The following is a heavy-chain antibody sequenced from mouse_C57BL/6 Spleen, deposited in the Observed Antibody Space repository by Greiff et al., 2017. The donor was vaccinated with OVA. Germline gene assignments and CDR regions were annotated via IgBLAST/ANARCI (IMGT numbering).Heavy chain of an antibody. Sequence: QVQLQQPGTELVKPGASVKLSCKASGYTFTSYWMHWVKQRPGHGLEWIGNINPSNGGTNYNEKFKSKATLTVDKSSSTVYMQSSSLTSEDSAVYYCARAGLFYAMDYWGQGTSVTVSS. J-gene: IGHJ4*01. V-gene: IGHV1-53*01. D-gene: IGHD3-1*01. CDR1: GYTFTSYW. CDR3: ARAGLFYAMDY. CDR2: INPSNGGT.